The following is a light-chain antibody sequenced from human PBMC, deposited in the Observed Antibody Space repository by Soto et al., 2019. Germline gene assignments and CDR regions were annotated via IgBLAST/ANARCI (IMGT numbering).Light chain of an antibody. CDR3: QQRNNWPRYT. V-gene: IGKV3-11*01. CDR2: DAS. J-gene: IGKJ2*01. CDR1: QSVSSY. Sequence: EIVLTQSPATLSLSPGERATLSCRASQSVSSYLAWSQQKPGQAPRLLIYDASNRATAIPARFSGSGSGTDFTITISSLEPEDFGLYYCQQRNNWPRYTFGQGTKLEIK.